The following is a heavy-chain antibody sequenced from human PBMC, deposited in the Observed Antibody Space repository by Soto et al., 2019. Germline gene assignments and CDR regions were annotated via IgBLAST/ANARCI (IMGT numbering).Heavy chain of an antibody. Sequence: ASETLSLTCTVSGGSISSSSYFWGWIRQPPGKGLEWIGSMYYSGSTYYNPSLKSRVTISVDTSKNQFSLKLSSVTAADTAVYYCARQGGSSSQGQDAFDIWGQGTMVTVSS. J-gene: IGHJ3*02. CDR2: MYYSGST. CDR1: GGSISSSSYF. V-gene: IGHV4-39*01. D-gene: IGHD6-6*01. CDR3: ARQGGSSSQGQDAFDI.